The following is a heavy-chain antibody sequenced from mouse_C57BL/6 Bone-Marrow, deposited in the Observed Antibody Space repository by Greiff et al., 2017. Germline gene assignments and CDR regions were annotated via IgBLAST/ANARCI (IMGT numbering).Heavy chain of an antibody. V-gene: IGHV1-81*01. Sequence: VKLQESGAELARPGASVKLSCKASGYTFTSYGISWVKQRTGQGLEWIGEIYPRSGNTYYNEKFKGKATLTADKSSSTAYMELRSLTSEDSAVYFCAREATTVVARYAMDYWGQGTSVTVSS. D-gene: IGHD1-1*01. CDR3: AREATTVVARYAMDY. J-gene: IGHJ4*01. CDR2: IYPRSGNT. CDR1: GYTFTSYG.